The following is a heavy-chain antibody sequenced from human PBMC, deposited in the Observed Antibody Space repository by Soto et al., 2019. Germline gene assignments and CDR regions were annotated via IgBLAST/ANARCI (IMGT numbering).Heavy chain of an antibody. CDR3: ARDLGLLHCSGGSCYSAYYYYYGMDV. J-gene: IGHJ6*02. V-gene: IGHV3-21*01. CDR1: GFTFSSYS. CDR2: ISSSSSYI. Sequence: GGSLRLSCAASGFTFSSYSMNWVRQAPGKGLEWVSSISSSSSYIYYADSVKGRFTISRDNAKNSLYLQMNSLRAEDTAVYYCARDLGLLHCSGGSCYSAYYYYYGMDVWGQGTTVTVSS. D-gene: IGHD2-15*01.